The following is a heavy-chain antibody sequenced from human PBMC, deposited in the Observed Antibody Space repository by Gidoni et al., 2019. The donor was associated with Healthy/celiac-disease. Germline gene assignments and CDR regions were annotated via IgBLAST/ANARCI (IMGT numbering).Heavy chain of an antibody. CDR3: ARDTTTVTARYFDL. CDR2: ISSSGSTI. J-gene: IGHJ2*01. V-gene: IGHV3-48*03. D-gene: IGHD4-17*01. Sequence: EVQLVEPVGGLVQPGGSLRLSCSASGFTFSSYEMNWVRQAPGKGLEWVSYISSSGSTIYYADSVKGRFTISRDNAKNSLYLQMNSLRAEDTAVYYCARDTTTVTARYFDLWGRGTLVTVSS. CDR1: GFTFSSYE.